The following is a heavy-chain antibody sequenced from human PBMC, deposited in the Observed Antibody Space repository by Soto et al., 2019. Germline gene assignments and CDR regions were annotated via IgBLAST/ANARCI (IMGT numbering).Heavy chain of an antibody. V-gene: IGHV3-23*01. D-gene: IGHD2-2*01. Sequence: SCAASGFTFSSYAMSWFRQAPGKGLEWVSAISGSGGSTYYADSVKGRFTISRDNSKNTLYLQMNSLRAEDTAVYYCAKEWHDCSSTSCATFPWGQGTLVTVS. CDR1: GFTFSSYA. CDR3: AKEWHDCSSTSCATFP. J-gene: IGHJ5*02. CDR2: ISGSGGST.